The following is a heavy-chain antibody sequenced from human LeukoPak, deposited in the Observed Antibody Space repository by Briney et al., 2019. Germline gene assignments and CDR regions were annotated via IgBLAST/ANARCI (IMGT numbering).Heavy chain of an antibody. CDR2: IWYDGSNK. J-gene: IGHJ4*02. D-gene: IGHD6-19*01. CDR3: ATAVASSSGWYADY. V-gene: IGHV3-33*01. CDR1: GFTFRSYG. Sequence: GRSLRLSCAASGFTFRSYGMHWVRQAPGKGLEWVAVIWYDGSNKYYADSVKGRFTVSRDNSKNTLYLQMNSLRAEDTTVYYCATAVASSSGWYADYWGQGTLVTVSS.